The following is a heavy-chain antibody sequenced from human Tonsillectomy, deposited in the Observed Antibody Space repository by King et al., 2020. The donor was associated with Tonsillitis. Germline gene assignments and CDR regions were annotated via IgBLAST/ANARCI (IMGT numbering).Heavy chain of an antibody. Sequence: QLVQSGGGLVQPGGSLRLSCAASGFTFSSYWMSWVRQAPGKGLEWVANIKEGGSEEYYVDSVKGRFTISRDNAKNSLYLEMNSLRAEDTAVYYCAREVYSSGWYDYYGMDVWGQGTTVTVSS. CDR3: AREVYSSGWYDYYGMDV. CDR1: GFTFSSYW. V-gene: IGHV3-7*03. J-gene: IGHJ6*02. D-gene: IGHD6-19*01. CDR2: IKEGGSEE.